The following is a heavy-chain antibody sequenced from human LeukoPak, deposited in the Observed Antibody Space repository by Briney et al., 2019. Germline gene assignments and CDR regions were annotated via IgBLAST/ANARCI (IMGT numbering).Heavy chain of an antibody. D-gene: IGHD3-16*01. J-gene: IGHJ4*02. Sequence: GGSLRLSCAASGFTFSSYGMSWGRQAPGKGLEWVSVINSNSGNTFYADSVKGRFTISRDNAKNSLYLQMNSLRAEDTAVYYCARVSTFGGADYWGQGTLVTVSS. CDR3: ARVSTFGGADY. V-gene: IGHV3-21*04. CDR2: INSNSGNT. CDR1: GFTFSSYG.